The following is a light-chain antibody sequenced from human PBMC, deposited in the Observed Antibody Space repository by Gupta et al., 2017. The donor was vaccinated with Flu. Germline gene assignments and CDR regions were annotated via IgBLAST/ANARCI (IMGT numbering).Light chain of an antibody. CDR1: QSVSSSY. V-gene: IGKV3D-20*01. Sequence: EIVLTQSPATLSLSPGERATLSCGASQSVSSSYLAWYQQKPGLAPRLLIYDASSRATGIPDRSSGSGSGTDFTLTISRLEPEDFAVYYCQQYGSSPPYTFGQGTKLEIK. J-gene: IGKJ2*01. CDR2: DAS. CDR3: QQYGSSPPYT.